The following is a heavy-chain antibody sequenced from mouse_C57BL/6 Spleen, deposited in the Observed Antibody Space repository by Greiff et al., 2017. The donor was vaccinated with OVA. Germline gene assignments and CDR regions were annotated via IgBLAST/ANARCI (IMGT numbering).Heavy chain of an antibody. D-gene: IGHD1-1*01. V-gene: IGHV3-6*01. Sequence: EVQVVESGPGLVKPSQSLSLTCSVTGSSITSGYYWNWIRQFPGNKLEWMGYISYDGSNNYNPSLKNRISITRDTSKNQFFLKLNSVTTEDTATYYCAREGSTVVATDYAMDYWGQGTSVTVSS. J-gene: IGHJ4*01. CDR2: ISYDGSN. CDR3: AREGSTVVATDYAMDY. CDR1: GSSITSGYY.